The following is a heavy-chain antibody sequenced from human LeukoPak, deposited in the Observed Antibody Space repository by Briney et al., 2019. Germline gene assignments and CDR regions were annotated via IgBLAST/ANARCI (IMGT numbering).Heavy chain of an antibody. J-gene: IGHJ6*03. CDR1: GFTFSGSA. D-gene: IGHD6-19*01. V-gene: IGHV3-73*01. CDR3: SRSGALDYYYYYMDV. Sequence: GGSLRLSCAASGFTFSGSAMHWVRQASGKGLEWVGRIRSKANGYATAYAASVKGRFTISRDDSKNTAYLQMNSLKTEDTAVYYCSRSGALDYYYYYMDVWGKGTTVTVSS. CDR2: IRSKANGYAT.